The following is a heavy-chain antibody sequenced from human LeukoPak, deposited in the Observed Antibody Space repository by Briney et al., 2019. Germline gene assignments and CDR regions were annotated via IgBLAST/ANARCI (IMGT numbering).Heavy chain of an antibody. V-gene: IGHV4-4*07. J-gene: IGHJ5*02. CDR3: ARYNWTDVNWFDP. CDR2: IIATTGAT. CDR1: XDSXXXXY. D-gene: IGHD1-20*01. Sequence: TVXXDSXXXXYRGXXRXPPGXXXXXIGRIIATTGATNYNPSLGSRVTISEDTSRNQFSLKLSSVTAADTAVYYCARYNWTDVNWFDPWGQGTLVTVSS.